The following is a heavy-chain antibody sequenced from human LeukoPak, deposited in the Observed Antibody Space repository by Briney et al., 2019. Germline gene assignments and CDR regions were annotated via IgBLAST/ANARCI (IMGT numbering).Heavy chain of an antibody. D-gene: IGHD3-3*01. CDR3: ARGDDFWSGYDYYYYYMDV. CDR2: INPNSGGT. CDR1: GYTFTGYY. Sequence: ASVKVSCKASGYTFTGYYMHWVRQAPGQGLEWMGWINPNSGGTNYAQKFQGRVTMTRDTSISTAYMELSRLRSDDTAVYYCARGDDFWSGYDYYYYYMDVWGKGTTVTVSS. V-gene: IGHV1-2*02. J-gene: IGHJ6*03.